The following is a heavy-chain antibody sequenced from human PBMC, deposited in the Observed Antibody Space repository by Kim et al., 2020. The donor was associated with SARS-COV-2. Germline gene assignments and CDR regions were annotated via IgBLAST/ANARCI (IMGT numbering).Heavy chain of an antibody. Sequence: DSVKGRFTISRDNAKNSLYLQMNSLRAEDTALYYCATRSRGGYFDWLFEYWGQGTLVTVSS. D-gene: IGHD3-9*01. J-gene: IGHJ4*02. V-gene: IGHV3-9*01. CDR3: ATRSRGGYFDWLFEY.